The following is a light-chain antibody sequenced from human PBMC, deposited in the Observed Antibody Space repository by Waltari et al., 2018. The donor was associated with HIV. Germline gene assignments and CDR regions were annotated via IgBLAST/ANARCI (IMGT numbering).Light chain of an antibody. CDR1: GLPKQY. CDR2: KET. J-gene: IGLJ3*02. CDR3: QSLDTSNTWV. V-gene: IGLV3-25*03. Sequence: SYELTQPPSVSVSPGQTARITCSGDGLPKQYAYWYQQKPGHAPVMVMYKETERPSGIPERFSGASSGTTGTLTISVVQAEDEADYHCQSLDTSNTWVFGGGTKLTVL.